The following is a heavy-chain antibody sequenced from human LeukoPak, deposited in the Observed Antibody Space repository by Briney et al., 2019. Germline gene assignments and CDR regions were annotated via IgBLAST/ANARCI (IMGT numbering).Heavy chain of an antibody. CDR2: IYYSGSA. CDR3: ARHKVRQYYYMDV. V-gene: IGHV4-39*01. J-gene: IGHJ6*03. CDR1: GGSISSSSYY. Sequence: SETLSLTCTVSGGSISSSSYYWGWIRQPPGKGLEWIGSIYYSGSAYYDSSLKSRVTISVDASKSQFTLKLSSVTAADTAVYYCARHKVRQYYYMDVWGKGTTVPVSS.